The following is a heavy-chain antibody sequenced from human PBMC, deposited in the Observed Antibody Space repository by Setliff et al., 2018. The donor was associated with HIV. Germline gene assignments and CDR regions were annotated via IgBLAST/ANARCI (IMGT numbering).Heavy chain of an antibody. Sequence: PSETLSLTCTVSGGSISTYYWSWIRQPPGKGLEWIGSIYFTGSTYYNPSLRSRVTISVDTSKNQFSLKLSSVTAADTAVYYCARYYGSGTYHRWFDPWGQGTPVTVSS. CDR2: IYFTGST. J-gene: IGHJ5*02. CDR1: GGSISTYY. D-gene: IGHD3-10*01. CDR3: ARYYGSGTYHRWFDP. V-gene: IGHV4-59*08.